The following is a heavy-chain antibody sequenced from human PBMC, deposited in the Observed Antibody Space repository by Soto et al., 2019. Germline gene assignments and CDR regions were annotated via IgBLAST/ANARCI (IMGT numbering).Heavy chain of an antibody. V-gene: IGHV4-4*09. Sequence: SETLSLTCTVSGDSVRNQYWSWIRRPPGRGLEWIGYIYRSGSTKYNPSLKSRLTISVDTSKNQLSLKLSSVAAADTAVYYCARTLDYGHMDVWGKGTTVTVSS. CDR3: ARTLDYGHMDV. J-gene: IGHJ6*03. CDR1: GDSVRNQY. CDR2: IYRSGST. D-gene: IGHD3-16*01.